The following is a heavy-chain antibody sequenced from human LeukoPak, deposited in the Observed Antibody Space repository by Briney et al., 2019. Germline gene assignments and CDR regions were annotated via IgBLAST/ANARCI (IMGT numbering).Heavy chain of an antibody. D-gene: IGHD3-10*01. Sequence: ASVKASCEASGYTFTSHYMHWVRQAPGQGLEWMGIINPSGGSTSYAQKFQGRVTMTRDTSTSTVYMELSSLRSEDTAVYYCARDHYYYGSGSYYNPLGYWGQGTLSPSPQ. V-gene: IGHV1-46*01. J-gene: IGHJ4*02. CDR2: INPSGGST. CDR3: ARDHYYYGSGSYYNPLGY. CDR1: GYTFTSHY.